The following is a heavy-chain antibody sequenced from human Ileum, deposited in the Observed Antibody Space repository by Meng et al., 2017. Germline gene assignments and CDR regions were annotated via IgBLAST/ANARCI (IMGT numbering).Heavy chain of an antibody. V-gene: IGHV2-5*02. D-gene: IGHD3-16*01. CDR2: IYRDDEK. CDR3: AYGRVVTWWFGT. J-gene: IGHJ5*01. Sequence: SGPTLVKPTQALTLICTFSGFSLSTGTVGVVWFRQPSGNPLEWIAMIYRDDEKRFSPSLSTRLTITKDTSKSQVILTMTDMDPVETGTDFCAYGRVVTWWFGTWGQGVLVTVSS. CDR1: GFSLSTGTVG.